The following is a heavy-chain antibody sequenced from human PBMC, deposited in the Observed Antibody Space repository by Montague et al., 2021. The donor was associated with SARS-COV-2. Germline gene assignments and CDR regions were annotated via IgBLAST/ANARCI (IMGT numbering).Heavy chain of an antibody. CDR1: GVSINEYF. V-gene: IGHV4-59*01. CDR3: VSGRDGSYSHFHF. J-gene: IGHJ1*01. CDR2: IFFNRGP. Sequence: ETLSLTCTVDGVSINEYFWTWIRQTPGKGLEWIGYIFFNRGPIHNASLKNRVTISLDTSKSQVSLRLTSVTAADTAVYFCVSGRDGSYSHFHFWGQGALVTVSS. D-gene: IGHD4-11*01.